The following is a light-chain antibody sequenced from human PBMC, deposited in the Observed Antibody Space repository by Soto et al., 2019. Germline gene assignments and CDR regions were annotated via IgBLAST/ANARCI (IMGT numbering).Light chain of an antibody. Sequence: DIQMTQSPSSLSASVGDRVTITCRASQGSSNFLAWYQQKPGKAPKVLIYAASTLQSGVPSRFSGSGYGTDFTLTISSLQHGDVATYYCHKYNSAPITFGGGNKVEIK. CDR3: HKYNSAPIT. CDR2: AAS. V-gene: IGKV1-27*01. CDR1: QGSSNF. J-gene: IGKJ4*01.